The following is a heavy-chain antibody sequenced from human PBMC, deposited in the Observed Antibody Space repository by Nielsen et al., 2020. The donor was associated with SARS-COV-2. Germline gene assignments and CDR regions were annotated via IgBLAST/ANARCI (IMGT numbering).Heavy chain of an antibody. D-gene: IGHD6-13*01. Sequence: GESLKISCAASGFTFSSYGMHWVRQAPGKGLEWVAVIWYDGSNKYYADSAKGRFTISRDNSKNTLYLQMNSLRAEDTALYYCAKWGYSSSWDTPYGMDVWGQGTTVTVSS. CDR3: AKWGYSSSWDTPYGMDV. V-gene: IGHV3-30*02. J-gene: IGHJ6*02. CDR2: IWYDGSNK. CDR1: GFTFSSYG.